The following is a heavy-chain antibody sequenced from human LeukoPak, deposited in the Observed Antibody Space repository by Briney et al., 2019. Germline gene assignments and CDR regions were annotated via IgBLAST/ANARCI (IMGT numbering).Heavy chain of an antibody. CDR1: GFTFSDYY. D-gene: IGHD3-3*01. CDR2: ISSSGSTI. V-gene: IGHV3-11*04. Sequence: GGSLRLSCAASGFTFSDYYMSWIRQAPGKGLEWVSYISSSGSTIYYADSVKGRFTISRDNAKNSLYLQMNSLRAEDTAVYYCARDDRAAAPAGRSGYCDYWGQGTLVTVSS. CDR3: ARDDRAAAPAGRSGYCDY. J-gene: IGHJ4*02.